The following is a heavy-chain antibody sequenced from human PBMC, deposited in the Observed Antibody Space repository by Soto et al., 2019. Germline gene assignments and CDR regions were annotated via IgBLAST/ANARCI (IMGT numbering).Heavy chain of an antibody. V-gene: IGHV1-46*01. J-gene: IGHJ5*02. CDR1: GYTFTRHY. D-gene: IGHD6-6*01. CDR2: INPSGGST. Sequence: ASVKVSCKASGYTFTRHYIHWVRQAPGQRLEWMGIINPSGGSTSYAQKFQGRVTMTRDTSTSTVYMELSSLRSEDTAVYYCARGGGRSSSAKPHNWFDPWGQGTLVTVSS. CDR3: ARGGGRSSSAKPHNWFDP.